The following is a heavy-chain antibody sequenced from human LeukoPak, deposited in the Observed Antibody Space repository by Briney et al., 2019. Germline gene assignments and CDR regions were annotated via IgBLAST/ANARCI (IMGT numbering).Heavy chain of an antibody. J-gene: IGHJ6*03. CDR2: MNPNSGNT. D-gene: IGHD5-24*01. V-gene: IGHV1-8*01. CDR3: ARNVIAVIDTDNYLYYHMDV. CDR1: GYTFTSYD. Sequence: ASVKVSCKASGYTFTSYDINWVRQATGQGLEWMGWMNPNSGNTGYAQKFQGRVTMTRNTSISTVYMELSTLRSEDTAVYYCARNVIAVIDTDNYLYYHMDVWGKGTAVTVSS.